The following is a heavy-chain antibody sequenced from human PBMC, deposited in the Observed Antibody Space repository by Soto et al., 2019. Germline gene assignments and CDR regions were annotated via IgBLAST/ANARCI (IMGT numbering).Heavy chain of an antibody. D-gene: IGHD1-1*01. J-gene: IGHJ6*02. CDR1: GFSFSLYW. V-gene: IGHV3-7*03. CDR2: IKKDGSEK. CDR3: VRDNERPGAPGYYYFGMDV. Sequence: EVQLVESGGGLVQPGGSLRLSCAASGFSFSLYWMTWVRQAPGKGLEWVANIKKDGSEKYYLDSVKGRFTISRDNAKNSVYLQMNSLRVEDTAIYYFVRDNERPGAPGYYYFGMDVWGQGTTVTVSS.